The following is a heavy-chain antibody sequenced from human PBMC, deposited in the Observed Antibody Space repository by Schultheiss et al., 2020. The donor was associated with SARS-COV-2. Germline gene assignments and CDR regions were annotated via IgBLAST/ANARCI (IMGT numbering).Heavy chain of an antibody. Sequence: SETLSLTCTVSGGSISSYYWSWIRQPPGKGLEWIGYIYYSGSTNYNPSLKSRVTISVDTSKNQFSLKLSSVTAADTAVYYCARDLNGDYDDYWGQGTLVTVSS. J-gene: IGHJ4*02. V-gene: IGHV4-59*01. CDR3: ARDLNGDYDDY. D-gene: IGHD4-17*01. CDR2: IYYSGST. CDR1: GGSISSYY.